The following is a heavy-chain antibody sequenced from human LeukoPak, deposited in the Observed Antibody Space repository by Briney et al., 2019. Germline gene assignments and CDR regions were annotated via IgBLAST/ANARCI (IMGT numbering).Heavy chain of an antibody. V-gene: IGHV1-8*01. CDR1: GYTFITYD. J-gene: IGHJ4*02. CDR2: MNPNSGNT. D-gene: IGHD3-10*01. CDR3: AIPVDTMVRGDSS. Sequence: ASVKVSSKASGYTFITYDINWVRQATGQGLEWMGWMNPNSGNTGYAQKFQGRVTMTRNTSISTAYMELSSLTSEDTAVYYCAIPVDTMVRGDSSWGQGTLVTVSS.